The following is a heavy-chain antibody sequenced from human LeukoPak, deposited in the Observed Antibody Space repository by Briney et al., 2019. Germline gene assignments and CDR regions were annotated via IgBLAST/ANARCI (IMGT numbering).Heavy chain of an antibody. V-gene: IGHV4-59*01. Sequence: TSETLSLTCTVSGGSIRSYHWSWTRQPPGKGLEYIGHLYYSGSPYYNPSLKSRVTISVDTSKNQFSLKLSSVTAADTAVYYCARLFCGASCYYMDVWGKGTTVTVSS. J-gene: IGHJ6*03. D-gene: IGHD2-2*01. CDR1: GGSIRSYH. CDR2: LYYSGSP. CDR3: ARLFCGASCYYMDV.